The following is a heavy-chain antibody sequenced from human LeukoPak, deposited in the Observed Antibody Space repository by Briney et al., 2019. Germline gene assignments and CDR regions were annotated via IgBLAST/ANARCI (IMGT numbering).Heavy chain of an antibody. CDR1: GFTLSSSW. D-gene: IGHD2-2*01. CDR2: IKQDGSEK. CDR3: ARRLCRGTACYYFDY. V-gene: IGHV3-7*03. J-gene: IGHJ4*02. Sequence: GGSLRLSCAASGFTLSSSWMMGWVRQAPGKGLEWVANIKQDGSEKFYVGSVKGRFTISRDNSKNTLYLQTDTLRVEDTAVYYCARRLCRGTACYYFDYWGQGTLVTVSS.